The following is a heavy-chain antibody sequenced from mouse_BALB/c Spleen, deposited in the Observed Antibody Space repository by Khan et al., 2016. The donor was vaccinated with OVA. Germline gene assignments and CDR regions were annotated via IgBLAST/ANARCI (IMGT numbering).Heavy chain of an antibody. J-gene: IGHJ3*01. Sequence: EVELVESGGDLVKPGGSLKLSCAASGFTFSSYSMSWVRQTPDMRLKWVTTISSGGDYTYYPDSVKGRLTISRDNAKNTLYLQMSSLKSEDTAMYYCASHLTGSFAYWGQGTLVTVSA. D-gene: IGHD4-1*01. CDR3: ASHLTGSFAY. V-gene: IGHV5-6*01. CDR1: GFTFSSYS. CDR2: ISSGGDYT.